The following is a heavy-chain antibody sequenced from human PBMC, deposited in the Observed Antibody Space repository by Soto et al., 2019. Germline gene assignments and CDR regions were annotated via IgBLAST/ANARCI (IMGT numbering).Heavy chain of an antibody. Sequence: EVQLVESGGGLVQPGGSLRLSCVASGFTVTDIYMNWVRQAPGKGLEWVSVIYNEFTDYADSVRGRFSISTDSSKNALYLKTNSLRAEDSAVYYCVREPRYCSGGSCSIMGDAFDIWGQGTMVTVSS. V-gene: IGHV3-66*01. CDR1: GFTVTDIY. CDR3: VREPRYCSGGSCSIMGDAFDI. J-gene: IGHJ3*02. CDR2: IYNEFT. D-gene: IGHD2-15*01.